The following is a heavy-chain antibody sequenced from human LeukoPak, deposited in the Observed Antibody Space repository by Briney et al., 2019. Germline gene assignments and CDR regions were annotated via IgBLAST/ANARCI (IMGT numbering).Heavy chain of an antibody. CDR2: MSPNSGNT. J-gene: IGHJ4*02. D-gene: IGHD7-27*01. CDR3: TRGPPNWGFDF. V-gene: IGHV1-8*01. CDR1: GYILSNYD. Sequence: ASVKVSCKASGYILSNYDINWVRQATGQGLEWMGWMSPNSGNTGYAQKFQGRVTMTRSTSTRTAYMELSSLRSEDTAVYYCTRGPPNWGFDFWGQGTLVTVSS.